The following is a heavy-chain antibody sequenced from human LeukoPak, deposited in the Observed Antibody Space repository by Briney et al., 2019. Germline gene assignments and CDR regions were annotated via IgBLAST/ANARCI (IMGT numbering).Heavy chain of an antibody. V-gene: IGHV1-46*01. CDR3: ARDRYCSCTSCYNDYFDY. D-gene: IGHD2-2*02. Sequence: ASAKVSCKASGYTFTSYYMHWVRPAPGQGLEWMGIIKPSAGSTRYAQKFQGRVTMTRDTSTSTAYMELSSLRSEDTAVYYCARDRYCSCTSCYNDYFDYWGQGTLVTVSS. CDR2: IKPSAGST. J-gene: IGHJ4*02. CDR1: GYTFTSYY.